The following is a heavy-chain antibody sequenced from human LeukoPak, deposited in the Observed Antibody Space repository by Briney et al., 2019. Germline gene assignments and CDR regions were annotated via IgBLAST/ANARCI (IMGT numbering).Heavy chain of an antibody. D-gene: IGHD5-18*01. CDR1: GVSFSGYY. CDR3: ARVGRNYGYSYGYVGYYFDY. CDR2: INHSGST. V-gene: IGHV4-34*01. Sequence: SETLSLTCAVYGVSFSGYYWSWLRQPPGKGLEWLGEINHSGSTNYNPSLKSRVTISVDTSKNQFSLKLSSVTAADTAVYYCARVGRNYGYSYGYVGYYFDYWGQGTLVTVSS. J-gene: IGHJ4*02.